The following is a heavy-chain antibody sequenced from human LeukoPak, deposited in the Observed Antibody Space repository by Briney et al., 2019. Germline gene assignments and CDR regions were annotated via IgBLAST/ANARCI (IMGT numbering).Heavy chain of an antibody. Sequence: SETLSLTCTVSGGSISSYYWSWIRQPPGKGLEWIGYIYYSRSTNYNPSLKSRVTISVDTSKNQFSLKLSSVTAADTAVYYCARAAAAGTRGGWFDPWGQGTLVTVSS. D-gene: IGHD6-13*01. V-gene: IGHV4-59*01. CDR3: ARAAAAGTRGGWFDP. CDR2: IYYSRST. CDR1: GGSISSYY. J-gene: IGHJ5*02.